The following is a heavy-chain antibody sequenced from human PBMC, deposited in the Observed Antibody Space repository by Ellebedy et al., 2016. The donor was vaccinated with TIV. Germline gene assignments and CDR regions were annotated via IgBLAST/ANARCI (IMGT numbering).Heavy chain of an antibody. D-gene: IGHD4-17*01. CDR3: TTLRRYGDPDY. CDR2: IKIKGDGGTT. CDR1: GFIFTNAW. V-gene: IGHV3-15*01. Sequence: PGGSLRLSCAASGFIFTNAWMSRVRQAPGKGLEWVGRIKIKGDGGTTDYAAPVKGRFTISRDDAKNTLYLQMNSLKTEDTAVYYCTTLRRYGDPDYWGQGTLVTVSS. J-gene: IGHJ4*02.